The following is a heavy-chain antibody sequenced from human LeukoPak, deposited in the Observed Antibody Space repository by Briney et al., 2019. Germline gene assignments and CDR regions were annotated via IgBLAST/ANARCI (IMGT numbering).Heavy chain of an antibody. CDR2: VYSGGDT. V-gene: IGHV3-66*01. J-gene: IGHJ4*02. D-gene: IGHD2/OR15-2a*01. Sequence: PGGSLRLSCTASGFSVTSNYINWVRQAPGKGLEWVSLVYSGGDTYYADSVKGRFTISGDNSKNMVYLQMNRLRAEDTALYYCARDPPAVLLDTYGWGQGTLVTVSS. CDR1: GFSVTSNY. CDR3: ARDPPAVLLDTYG.